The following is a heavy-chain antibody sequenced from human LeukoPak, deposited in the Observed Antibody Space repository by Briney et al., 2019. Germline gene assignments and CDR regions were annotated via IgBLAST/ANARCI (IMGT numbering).Heavy chain of an antibody. J-gene: IGHJ4*02. CDR2: INHSGST. D-gene: IGHD5-12*01. CDR1: GGSFSGYY. CDR3: ASVSEVALRPC. V-gene: IGHV4-34*01. Sequence: SETLSLTCAVYGGSFSGYYWSWIRQPPGKGPEWIGEINHSGSTNYNPSLKSRVTISVDTSKNQFSLKLSSVTAADTAVYYCASVSEVALRPCWSQGTLVTVSS.